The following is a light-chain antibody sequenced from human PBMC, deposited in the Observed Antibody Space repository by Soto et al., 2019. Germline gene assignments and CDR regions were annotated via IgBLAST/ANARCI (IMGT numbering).Light chain of an antibody. J-gene: IGKJ2*01. Sequence: EIVLTQSTGTLSLSPGERATLSCRASQSVSSSYLASYQQKPGQAPRLLIYAASSRATGIPDRFSGSGSGTGFNLTISRLEAKDFAVYYCQQYGSSPMYTFGQGTKLEIK. CDR2: AAS. CDR3: QQYGSSPMYT. CDR1: QSVSSSY. V-gene: IGKV3-20*01.